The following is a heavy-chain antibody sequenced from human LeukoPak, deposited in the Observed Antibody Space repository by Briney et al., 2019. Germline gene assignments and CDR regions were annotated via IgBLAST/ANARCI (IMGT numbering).Heavy chain of an antibody. CDR3: ARRDGGPNDAFDI. D-gene: IGHD2-15*01. CDR1: GYSFTSYW. Sequence: KTGESLKISCKGSGYSFTSYWIGWVRQMPGKGLEWMGIIYPGDSDTRYSPSFQGQITISADKSISTAYLQWSSLKASDTATYYCARRDGGPNDAFDIWGQGTMVTVSS. J-gene: IGHJ3*02. CDR2: IYPGDSDT. V-gene: IGHV5-51*01.